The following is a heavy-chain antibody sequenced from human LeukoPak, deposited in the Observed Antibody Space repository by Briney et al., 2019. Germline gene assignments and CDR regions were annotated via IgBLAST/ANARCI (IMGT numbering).Heavy chain of an antibody. D-gene: IGHD3-10*01. Sequence: PGGSLRLSCAASGFTFDDYGMSWVRQAPGKGLEWVSSISSSSSYIYYADSVKGRFTISRDNAKNSLYLQMNSRRAEDTAVYYCARERYSYGSGYYFDYWGQGTLVTVSS. V-gene: IGHV3-21*01. J-gene: IGHJ4*02. CDR3: ARERYSYGSGYYFDY. CDR2: ISSSSSYI. CDR1: GFTFDDYG.